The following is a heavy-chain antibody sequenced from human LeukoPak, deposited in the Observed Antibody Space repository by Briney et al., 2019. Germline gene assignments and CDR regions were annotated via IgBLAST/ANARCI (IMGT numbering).Heavy chain of an antibody. Sequence: PGGSLRLSCAASGFTFSSYWMSWVRQAPGKGLEWVANIKQDGSEKYYVDSVKGRFTISRDNAKNPLYLQMNSLRAEDTAVYYCARSPDYSNYLLYYYYMDVWGKGTTVTVSS. CDR1: GFTFSSYW. CDR2: IKQDGSEK. J-gene: IGHJ6*03. V-gene: IGHV3-7*01. D-gene: IGHD4-11*01. CDR3: ARSPDYSNYLLYYYYMDV.